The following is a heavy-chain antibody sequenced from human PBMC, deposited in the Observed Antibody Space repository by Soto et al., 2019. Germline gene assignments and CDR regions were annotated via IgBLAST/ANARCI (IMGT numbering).Heavy chain of an antibody. CDR1: GFTFDDYA. D-gene: IGHD3-9*01. CDR3: AKASEESIFLSYFQH. V-gene: IGHV3-9*01. J-gene: IGHJ1*01. Sequence: GGSLRLSCAASGFTFDDYAMHWVRQAPGKGLEWVSGISWNSGSIGYADSVKGRFTISRDNAKNSLYLQMNSLRAEDTALYYCAKASEESIFLSYFQHWGQGTLVTVSS. CDR2: ISWNSGSI.